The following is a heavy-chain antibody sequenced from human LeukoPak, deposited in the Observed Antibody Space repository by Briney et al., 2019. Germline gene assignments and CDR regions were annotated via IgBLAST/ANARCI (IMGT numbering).Heavy chain of an antibody. CDR1: GFTFSSYS. Sequence: GGSLRLSCAASGFTFSSYSMNWVRQAPGKGLEWVSYISSSSSTIYYADSVKGRFTISRDNAKNSLYLQMNSLRAEDTAVYYCARGSNWQWLAPGSWFDPWGQGTLVTVSS. CDR3: ARGSNWQWLAPGSWFDP. V-gene: IGHV3-48*04. D-gene: IGHD6-19*01. CDR2: ISSSSSTI. J-gene: IGHJ5*02.